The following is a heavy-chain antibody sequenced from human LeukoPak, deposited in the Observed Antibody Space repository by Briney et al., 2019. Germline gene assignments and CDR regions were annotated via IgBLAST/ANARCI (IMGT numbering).Heavy chain of an antibody. CDR1: GGSINNYY. D-gene: IGHD1-26*01. CDR2: VYYSGNT. Sequence: PPETLSLTCTVSGGSINNYYWSWIRQPPGKGLEWIAWVYYSGNTQYNPSLKSRVIISVDTSRNQFSLNLNSVTAADTAVYYCARHQSGGTYPLEFWGQGTQVTVSS. J-gene: IGHJ4*02. V-gene: IGHV4-59*08. CDR3: ARHQSGGTYPLEF.